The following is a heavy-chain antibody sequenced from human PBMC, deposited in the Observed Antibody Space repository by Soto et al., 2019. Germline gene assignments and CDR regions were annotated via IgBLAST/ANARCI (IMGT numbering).Heavy chain of an antibody. CDR1: GYTLTELS. J-gene: IGHJ5*02. CDR2: FDPEDGET. Sequence: ASVKVSCKVSGYTLTELSMHWVRQAPGKGLEWMGGFDPEDGETIYAQKFQGRVTMTEDTSTDTAYMELSSLRSEGTAVYYCATELRNHDHGNWFDPWGQGTLVTVSS. CDR3: ATELRNHDHGNWFDP. V-gene: IGHV1-24*01.